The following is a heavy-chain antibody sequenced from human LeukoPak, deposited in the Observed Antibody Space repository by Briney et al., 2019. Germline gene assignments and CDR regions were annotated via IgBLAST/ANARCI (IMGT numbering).Heavy chain of an antibody. D-gene: IGHD2-2*01. CDR3: ARDRGSQIISSTSWSLGY. CDR2: ITPIFGTA. V-gene: IGHV1-69*06. Sequence: SVKVSCKASGGTFSSYAISWVRQAPGQGLEWMGGITPIFGTANYAQKFQGRVTITADKSTSTAYMELSSLRSEDTAVYYCARDRGSQIISSTSWSLGYWGQGTLVTVSS. CDR1: GGTFSSYA. J-gene: IGHJ4*02.